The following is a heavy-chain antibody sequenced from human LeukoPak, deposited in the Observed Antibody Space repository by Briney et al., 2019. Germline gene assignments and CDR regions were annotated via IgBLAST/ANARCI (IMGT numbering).Heavy chain of an antibody. D-gene: IGHD2-15*01. J-gene: IGHJ6*02. V-gene: IGHV3-74*01. Sequence: SGGSLRLSCAASGFTSSSYWMHWVRQAPGKGLVWVSRINSDGSSTSYADSVKGRFTISRDNAKNTLYLQMNSLRAEDTAVYYCARAPIGYCSGGSCYYYYGMDVWGQGTTVTVSS. CDR3: ARAPIGYCSGGSCYYYYGMDV. CDR1: GFTSSSYW. CDR2: INSDGSST.